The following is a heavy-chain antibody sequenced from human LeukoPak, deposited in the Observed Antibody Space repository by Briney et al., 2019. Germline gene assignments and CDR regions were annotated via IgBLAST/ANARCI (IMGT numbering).Heavy chain of an antibody. Sequence: GGSLRLSCAASGFTFSSYWMSWVRPAPGKGLEWVANIKQDGSEKYYVDSVKGRFTISRDNAKNSLYLQMNSLRAEDTAVYYCAREASKYSSSWLTDYWGQGTLVTVSS. CDR1: GFTFSSYW. CDR3: AREASKYSSSWLTDY. CDR2: IKQDGSEK. J-gene: IGHJ4*02. D-gene: IGHD6-13*01. V-gene: IGHV3-7*01.